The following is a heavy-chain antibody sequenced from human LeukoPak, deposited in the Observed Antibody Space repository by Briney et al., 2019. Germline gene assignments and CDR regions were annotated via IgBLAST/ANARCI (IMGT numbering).Heavy chain of an antibody. CDR2: IYPNSGAT. V-gene: IGHV1-2*02. Sequence: ASVKVSCKASGYTFTGYYMHWVRQAPGQGLEWMGYIYPNSGATKYAEKFQGRVTMTRDTSISTAYMELSGLRSDDTAVYYCGTLLSNGPFDYWGQGSLVTVSS. J-gene: IGHJ4*02. CDR3: GTLLSNGPFDY. CDR1: GYTFTGYY.